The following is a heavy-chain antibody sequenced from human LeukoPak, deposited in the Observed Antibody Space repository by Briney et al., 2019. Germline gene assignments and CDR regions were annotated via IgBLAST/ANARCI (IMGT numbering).Heavy chain of an antibody. Sequence: PGGSLRLSCAASGFSFSDYNMHWFRQAPGKGLEWVAVISADGKTAYYADSLKGRFTISRDNAKNSLYLQMNSLRAEDTAVYYCASDEWGAYNFDYWGQGTLVTVSS. V-gene: IGHV3-30*03. CDR1: GFSFSDYN. CDR3: ASDEWGAYNFDY. D-gene: IGHD1-26*01. J-gene: IGHJ4*02. CDR2: ISADGKTA.